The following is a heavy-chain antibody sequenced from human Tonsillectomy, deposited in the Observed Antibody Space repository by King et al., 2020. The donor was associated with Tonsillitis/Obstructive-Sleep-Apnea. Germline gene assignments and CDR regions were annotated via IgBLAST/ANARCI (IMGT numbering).Heavy chain of an antibody. Sequence: QLQESGPGLVKTSETLSLTCTVSGGSLSSSIYYWAWIRQPPGKGPEWIGSIYYSGYTYHNPSLKSRVTISVDTSKNQFSLKLSSVTAADTAVNYCARLSCSSTTCCYYFDSWGQGTLVTVSS. CDR1: GGSLSSSIYY. V-gene: IGHV4-39*01. J-gene: IGHJ4*02. D-gene: IGHD2-2*01. CDR3: ARLSCSSTTCCYYFDS. CDR2: IYYSGYT.